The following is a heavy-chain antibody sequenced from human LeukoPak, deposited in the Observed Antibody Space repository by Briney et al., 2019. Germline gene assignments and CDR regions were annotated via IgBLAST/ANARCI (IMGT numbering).Heavy chain of an antibody. J-gene: IGHJ4*02. V-gene: IGHV4-59*01. CDR2: IYYSGST. CDR1: GGSISSYY. CDR3: ARARRAAYDNTELELDY. D-gene: IGHD3-22*01. Sequence: SQTLSLTCTVSGGSISSYYWSWIRQPPGKGLEWIGYIYYSGSTNYNPSLKSRVTISVDTSKNQFSLKLSSVTAADTAVYYCARARRAAYDNTELELDYWGQGTLVTVSS.